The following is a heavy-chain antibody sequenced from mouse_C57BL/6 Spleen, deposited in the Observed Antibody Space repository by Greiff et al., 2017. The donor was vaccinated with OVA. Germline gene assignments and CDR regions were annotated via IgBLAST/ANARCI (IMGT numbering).Heavy chain of an antibody. CDR3: TRLTTVAFRDYAMDY. V-gene: IGHV6-6*01. D-gene: IGHD1-1*01. CDR1: GFTFSDAW. CDR2: IRNKANNHAT. J-gene: IGHJ4*01. Sequence: EVQLVESGGGLVQPGGSMKLSCAASGFTFSDAWMDWVRQSPEKGLEWVAEIRNKANNHATYYAESVKGRFTISRDDSKSSVYLQMNSLRAEDTGIYYCTRLTTVAFRDYAMDYWGQGTSVTVSS.